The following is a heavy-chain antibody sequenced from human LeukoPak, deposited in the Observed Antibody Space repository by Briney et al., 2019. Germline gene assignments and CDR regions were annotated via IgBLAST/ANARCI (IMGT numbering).Heavy chain of an antibody. CDR1: GFTFSSYG. J-gene: IGHJ6*02. V-gene: IGHV3-30*03. CDR2: ISYDGSNK. D-gene: IGHD6-13*01. CDR3: ARVTPGYSSSWHEDYYYYGMDV. Sequence: NPGGSLRLSCAASGFTFSSYGMHWVRQAPGKGLEWVAVISYDGSNKYYADSVKGRFTIPRDNSKNTLYLQMNSLRAEDTAVYYCARVTPGYSSSWHEDYYYYGMDVWGQGTTVTVSS.